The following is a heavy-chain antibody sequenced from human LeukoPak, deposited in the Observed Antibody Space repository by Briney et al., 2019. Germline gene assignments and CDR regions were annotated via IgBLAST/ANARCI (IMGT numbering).Heavy chain of an antibody. CDR2: INHSGST. Sequence: SETLSLTCAGYGGSLSGYYWSWIRQPPGKGLEWIGEINHSGSTNYNPSLKSRVTISLDTSKNQFSLKLTSVTAADTAVYYCARATGYSSSWYESGWFDPWGQGTLVTVSS. D-gene: IGHD6-13*01. V-gene: IGHV4-34*01. J-gene: IGHJ5*02. CDR1: GGSLSGYY. CDR3: ARATGYSSSWYESGWFDP.